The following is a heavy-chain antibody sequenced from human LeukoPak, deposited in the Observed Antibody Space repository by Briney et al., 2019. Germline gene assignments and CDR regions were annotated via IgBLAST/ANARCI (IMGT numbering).Heavy chain of an antibody. D-gene: IGHD3-22*01. Sequence: GGSLRLSCAASGFTFSTYSMNWVRQAPGKGLEWVSYITSSSSTIYYADSVRGRFTISRDNAKNSLYLQMNSLRDEDTAVYYCARVDRMIGAFDIWGQGTMVTVSS. CDR2: ITSSSSTI. J-gene: IGHJ3*02. CDR1: GFTFSTYS. CDR3: ARVDRMIGAFDI. V-gene: IGHV3-48*02.